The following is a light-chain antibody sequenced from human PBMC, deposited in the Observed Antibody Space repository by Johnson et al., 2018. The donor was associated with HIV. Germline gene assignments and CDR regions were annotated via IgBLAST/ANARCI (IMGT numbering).Light chain of an antibody. CDR1: NSNIGNNY. V-gene: IGLV1-51*01. J-gene: IGLJ1*01. Sequence: QSVLTQPPSVSAAPGQKVTISCSGSNSNIGNNYVSWYQQVPGTAPKLLIYDNNKRPSGIPDRFSGSKSGTSATLGITGLQTGDEADYYCGTWDSSLSFYVFGTGTKVTVL. CDR3: GTWDSSLSFYV. CDR2: DNN.